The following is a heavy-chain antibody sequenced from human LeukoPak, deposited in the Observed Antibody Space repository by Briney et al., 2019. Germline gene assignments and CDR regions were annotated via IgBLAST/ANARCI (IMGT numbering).Heavy chain of an antibody. CDR1: GYTFTTYA. CDR2: INTGNGNT. J-gene: IGHJ6*02. Sequence: ASVKVSCKASGYTFTTYAIHWVRQAPGQRLEWMGWINTGNGNTKYSQKFQGRITITSDTSASTAYMELSSLRSEDTALYYCARDVALYYYAMDVWGQGTTVTVSS. V-gene: IGHV1-3*04. CDR3: ARDVALYYYAMDV.